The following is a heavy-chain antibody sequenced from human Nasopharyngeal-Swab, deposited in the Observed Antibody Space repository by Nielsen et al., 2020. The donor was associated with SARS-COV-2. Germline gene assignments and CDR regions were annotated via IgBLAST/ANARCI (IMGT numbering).Heavy chain of an antibody. CDR1: GFTFSASA. V-gene: IGHV3-73*01. J-gene: IGHJ4*02. CDR3: TADFYFDY. Sequence: GGSLRLSCAASGFTFSASAIHWVRQASGTGLEWVGRIGDKDHNYATTYGASVQGSFTISRDDSKNTAFLQMDSLKTEDTALYYSTADFYFDYWARGTLVTVSS. CDR2: IGDKDHNYAT.